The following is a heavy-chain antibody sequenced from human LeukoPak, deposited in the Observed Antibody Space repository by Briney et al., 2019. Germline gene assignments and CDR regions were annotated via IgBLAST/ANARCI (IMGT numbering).Heavy chain of an antibody. J-gene: IGHJ4*02. CDR3: ARDRAVAGFRFDY. D-gene: IGHD6-19*01. V-gene: IGHV1-46*01. Sequence: ASVKVSCKASGYTFTDYYMHWVRQAPGQGLEWMGVINPSGGITSYAQNFQGRITMTRDTSTSTVYMELSSLRSEDTAVYYCARDRAVAGFRFDYWGQGTLVTVSS. CDR1: GYTFTDYY. CDR2: INPSGGIT.